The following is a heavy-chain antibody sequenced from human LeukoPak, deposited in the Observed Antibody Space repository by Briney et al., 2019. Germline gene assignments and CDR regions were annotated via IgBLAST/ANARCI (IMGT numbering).Heavy chain of an antibody. CDR1: GGSFSGYY. Sequence: SETLSLTCAVYGGSFSGYYWSWIRQPPGKGLEWIGEINHSGSTNYNPSLKSRVTISVDTSKNQLSLKLSSVTAADTAVYYCARDSSGWYMGDLDYWGQGTLVTVSS. CDR3: ARDSSGWYMGDLDY. CDR2: INHSGST. V-gene: IGHV4-34*01. J-gene: IGHJ4*02. D-gene: IGHD6-19*01.